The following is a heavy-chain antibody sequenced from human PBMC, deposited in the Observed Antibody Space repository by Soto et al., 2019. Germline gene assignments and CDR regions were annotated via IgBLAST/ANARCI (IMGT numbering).Heavy chain of an antibody. CDR3: ARDEPKYDFWSGQPYYFDY. D-gene: IGHD3-3*01. CDR1: GYTFTSYY. Sequence: ASVKVSCKASGYTFTSYYMHWVRQAPGQGLEWMGIINPSGGSTSYAQKFQGGVTMTRNTSISTAYMELSSLRSEDTAVYYCARDEPKYDFWSGQPYYFDYWGQGTLVTVSS. CDR2: INPSGGST. J-gene: IGHJ4*02. V-gene: IGHV1-46*01.